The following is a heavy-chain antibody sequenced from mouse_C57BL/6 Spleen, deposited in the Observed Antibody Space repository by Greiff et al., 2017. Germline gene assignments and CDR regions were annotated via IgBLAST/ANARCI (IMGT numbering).Heavy chain of an antibody. CDR1: GFSLTSYG. J-gene: IGHJ3*01. D-gene: IGHD3-1*01. V-gene: IGHV2-6*01. CDR3: ARSLGAY. Sequence: VKVVESGPGLVAPSQSLSITCTVSGFSLTSYGVDWVRQSPGKGLEWLGVIWGVGSTNYNSALKSRLSIRKDNSKSQVFLKMNSLQTDDTAMYYCARSLGAYWGQGNLVTVSA. CDR2: IWGVGST.